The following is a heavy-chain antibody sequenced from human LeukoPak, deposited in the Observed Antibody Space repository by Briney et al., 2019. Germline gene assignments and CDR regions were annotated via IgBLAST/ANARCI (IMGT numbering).Heavy chain of an antibody. V-gene: IGHV3-21*01. J-gene: IGHJ3*02. CDR2: ISSSSSYI. CDR3: ARDGPLAFDI. Sequence: GGSLRLSCAASGFTVSSNYMSWVRQAPGKGLEWVSSISSSSSYIYYADSVKGRFTISRDNAKNSLYLQMNSLRAEDTAVYYCARDGPLAFDIWGQGTMVTVSS. CDR1: GFTVSSNY.